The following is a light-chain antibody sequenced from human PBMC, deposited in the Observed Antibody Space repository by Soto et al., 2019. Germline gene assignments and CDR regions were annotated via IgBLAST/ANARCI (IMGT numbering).Light chain of an antibody. CDR1: QSVGSSY. Sequence: EIVLTQSPGTLSLSPGERATLSCRASQSVGSSYLAWYQQKPGQAPRLLIYGASSRATVIPDRFSGSGSGTAFTLTISRLEPEDFAVYYCQQYGSSPQTFGQGTKVEIK. V-gene: IGKV3-20*01. J-gene: IGKJ1*01. CDR3: QQYGSSPQT. CDR2: GAS.